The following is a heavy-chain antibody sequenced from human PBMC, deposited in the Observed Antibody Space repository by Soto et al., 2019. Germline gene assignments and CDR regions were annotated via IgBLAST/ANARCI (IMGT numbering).Heavy chain of an antibody. CDR3: ARLQGSSTSLEIYYYYYYGMDV. CDR2: IIPIPGTA. V-gene: IGHV1-69*01. D-gene: IGHD2-2*01. J-gene: IGHJ6*01. Sequence: QVQLVQSGAEVKKPGSSVKVSCKASGGTFSSYAISWVRQAPGQGLEWMGGIIPIPGTANYAQKFQGRVTSTADEATSTAYMELSSLIFEGTAVYYCARLQGSSTSLEIYYYYYYGMDVWGQGTTVTVSS. CDR1: GGTFSSYA.